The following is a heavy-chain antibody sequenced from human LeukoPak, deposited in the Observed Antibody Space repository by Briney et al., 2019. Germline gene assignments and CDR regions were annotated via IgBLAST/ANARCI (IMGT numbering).Heavy chain of an antibody. V-gene: IGHV3-23*01. CDR3: ARRGNYYGSGSNNWFDP. CDR1: GFTFSSYG. J-gene: IGHJ5*02. D-gene: IGHD3-10*01. CDR2: ISGSGGTI. Sequence: GGSLRLSCAASGFTFSSYGMSWVRQAPGKGLEWVSAISGSGGTIYYADSVKGRFTISRDNSKNTLYLQMNSLRAEDTAVYYCARRGNYYGSGSNNWFDPWGQGTLVTVSS.